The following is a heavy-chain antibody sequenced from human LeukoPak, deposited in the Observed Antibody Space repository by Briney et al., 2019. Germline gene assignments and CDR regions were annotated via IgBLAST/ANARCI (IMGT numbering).Heavy chain of an antibody. V-gene: IGHV1-46*01. CDR3: ARGGGQQWPTPRRDYYMDV. D-gene: IGHD6-19*01. CDR2: INPSGGST. J-gene: IGHJ6*03. Sequence: ASVKVSCKASGYTFTSYHMHWVRQAPGQGLEWMGIINPSGGSTSYAQKFQGRVTMTRDMSTSTVYMELSSLRSEDTAVYYCARGGGQQWPTPRRDYYMDVWGKGTTVTVSS. CDR1: GYTFTSYH.